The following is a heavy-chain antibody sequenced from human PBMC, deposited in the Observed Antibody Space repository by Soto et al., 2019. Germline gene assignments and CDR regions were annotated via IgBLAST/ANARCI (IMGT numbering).Heavy chain of an antibody. Sequence: ASVKVSCTASGYTFTSYYMHWVRQAPGQGLEWMGIINPSGGSTSYAQKFQGRVTMTRDTSTSTVYMELSSLRSEDTAVYYCARANSSNWFDPWGQGTLVTVSS. CDR3: ARANSSNWFDP. CDR2: INPSGGST. J-gene: IGHJ5*02. D-gene: IGHD6-19*01. CDR1: GYTFTSYY. V-gene: IGHV1-46*01.